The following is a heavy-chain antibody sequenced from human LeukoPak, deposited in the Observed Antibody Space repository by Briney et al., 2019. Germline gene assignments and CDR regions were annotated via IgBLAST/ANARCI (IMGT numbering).Heavy chain of an antibody. V-gene: IGHV3-23*01. CDR2: INGGGGST. CDR1: GFTLSSYA. D-gene: IGHD4/OR15-4a*01. CDR3: AKIGANVGF. J-gene: IGHJ4*02. Sequence: GGSLRLSCAASGFTLSSYAMSWVRQAPGKGLDWVSSINGGGGSTYYADSVKGRFTISRDNSKNMLYLQMNSLRAEDTAVYYCAKIGANVGFWGQGTLVTVSS.